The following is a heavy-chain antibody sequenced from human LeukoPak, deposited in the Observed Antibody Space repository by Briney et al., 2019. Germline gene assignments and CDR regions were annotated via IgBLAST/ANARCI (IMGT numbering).Heavy chain of an antibody. CDR3: AKAVPLAAAGTLGFDY. D-gene: IGHD6-13*01. CDR1: GFTFGDYA. CDR2: ISSSSSTI. Sequence: GGSLRLSCTASGFTFGDYAMSWVRQAPGKGLEWVSYISSSSSTIYYADSVKGRFTISRDNSKNTLYLQMNSLRAEDTAVYYCAKAVPLAAAGTLGFDYWGQGTLVTVSS. V-gene: IGHV3-23*01. J-gene: IGHJ4*02.